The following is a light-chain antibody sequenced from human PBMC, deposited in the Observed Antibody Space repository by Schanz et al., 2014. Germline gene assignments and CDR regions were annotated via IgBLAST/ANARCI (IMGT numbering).Light chain of an antibody. CDR2: STN. CDR1: TGAVTSGYY. Sequence: QAVVTQEPSLTVSPGGTVTLTCASSTGAVTSGYYPIWFQQKPGQPPRALIYSTNNKHSWTPARFSGSLLGGTAALTLSGAQPEDEAEYYCLLSYTGAHVFGAGTKLTVL. CDR3: LLSYTGAHV. V-gene: IGLV7-43*01. J-gene: IGLJ1*01.